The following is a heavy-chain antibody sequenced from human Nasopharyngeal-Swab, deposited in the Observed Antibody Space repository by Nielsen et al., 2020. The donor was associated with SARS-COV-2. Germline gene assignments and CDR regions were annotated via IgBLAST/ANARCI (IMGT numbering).Heavy chain of an antibody. CDR1: GFTFSSYT. CDR2: ISSNGGST. Sequence: GESLKISCSASGFTFSSYTMHWVRQAPGKGLEHVSAISSNGGSTYYADSVKGRFTISRDNSKNTLNLQMSSLRAEDTAVYYCVKDRGAHSVVVVAASWGQGTLVTSPQ. J-gene: IGHJ4*02. D-gene: IGHD2-15*01. CDR3: VKDRGAHSVVVVAAS. V-gene: IGHV3-64D*06.